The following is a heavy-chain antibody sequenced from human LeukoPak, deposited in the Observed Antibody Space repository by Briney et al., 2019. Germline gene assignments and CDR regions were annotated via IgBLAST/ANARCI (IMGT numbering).Heavy chain of an antibody. CDR3: ARGGSDDYGDYTLDY. V-gene: IGHV1-18*03. CDR2: ISAYNGNT. D-gene: IGHD4-17*01. Sequence: GASVKVSYKASGYTFTSYGISWVRQAPGQGLEWMGWISAYNGNTNYAQKLQGRVTMTTDTSTSTAYMELSSLRSEDMAVCYCARGGSDDYGDYTLDYWGQGTLVTVSS. J-gene: IGHJ4*02. CDR1: GYTFTSYG.